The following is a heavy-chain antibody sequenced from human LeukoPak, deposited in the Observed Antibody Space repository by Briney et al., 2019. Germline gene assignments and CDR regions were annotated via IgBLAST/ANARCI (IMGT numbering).Heavy chain of an antibody. CDR3: ARVPRFSSDWIEYRIFDY. CDR1: GGSISSGSYS. D-gene: IGHD6-19*01. Sequence: PSETLSLTCTVSGGSISSGSYSWSWIRQPPGKGLEWIGYIHFIGDTYYNPSLKSRVTISVDTSKNQFSLKLSTVTAADTAVYYCARVPRFSSDWIEYRIFDYWGQGTLVTVSS. V-gene: IGHV4-30-4*01. J-gene: IGHJ4*02. CDR2: IHFIGDT.